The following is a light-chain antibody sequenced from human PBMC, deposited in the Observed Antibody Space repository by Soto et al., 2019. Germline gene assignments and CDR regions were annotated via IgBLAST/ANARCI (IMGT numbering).Light chain of an antibody. V-gene: IGKV1-5*03. CDR1: QTISSW. CDR2: KAS. J-gene: IGKJ1*01. Sequence: DIQMTQSPSTLSGSVGDRVTITCRASQTISSWFAWYQQKPGKAPKLLIYKASTLKSGVPSRFGGSRSGRGFSLTISCLRPDDFATYYCQHYNSYSEAFGRGTKVEV. CDR3: QHYNSYSEA.